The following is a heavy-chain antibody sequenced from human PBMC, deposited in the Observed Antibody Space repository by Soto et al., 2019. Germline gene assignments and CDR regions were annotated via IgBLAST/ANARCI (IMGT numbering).Heavy chain of an antibody. J-gene: IGHJ6*02. CDR3: ARLELLNYYYGMDV. CDR2: IYYSGST. CDR1: GGSISSSSYY. V-gene: IGHV4-39*01. Sequence: TSETLSLTCTVSGGSISSSSYYWGWIRQPPGKGLEWIGSIYYSGSTYYNPSLKSRVTISVDTSKNQFSLKLSSVTAADTAVYYCARLELLNYYYGMDVWGQGTTVTVSS. D-gene: IGHD2-15*01.